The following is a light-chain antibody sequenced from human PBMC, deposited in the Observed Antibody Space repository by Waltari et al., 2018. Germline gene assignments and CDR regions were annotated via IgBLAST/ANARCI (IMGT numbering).Light chain of an antibody. V-gene: IGKV3-20*01. CDR1: QSIGRS. CDR3: QKYERLPAT. Sequence: EIVLTQSPGTLSLSLGDRATLSCRASQSIGRSVVWYQQRPGQAPRLLIHDISRRATGIPDRFSGSGYGTDFSLTISRLEPEDFAVYYCQKYERLPATFGQGTTVEIK. J-gene: IGKJ1*01. CDR2: DIS.